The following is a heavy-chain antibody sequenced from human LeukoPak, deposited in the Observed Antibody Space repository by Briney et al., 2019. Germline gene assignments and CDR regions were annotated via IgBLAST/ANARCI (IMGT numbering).Heavy chain of an antibody. CDR1: GGSISSYY. V-gene: IGHV4-59*01. J-gene: IGHJ2*01. D-gene: IGHD1-26*01. CDR3: ARGPKEWELLWYFDL. Sequence: SETLSLTCTVSGGSISSYYWSWIRQPPGKGLEWIGYIYYSGSTNYNPSLKSRVTISVDTSKNKFSLKLSSVTAADTAVYYCARGPKEWELLWYFDLWGRGTLVTVSS. CDR2: IYYSGST.